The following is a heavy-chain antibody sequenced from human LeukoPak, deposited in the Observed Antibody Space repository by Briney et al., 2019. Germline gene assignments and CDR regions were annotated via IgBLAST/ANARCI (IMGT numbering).Heavy chain of an antibody. D-gene: IGHD1/OR15-1a*01. Sequence: SETLSLTCTVSGGSISSYYWSWIRQPPGKGLEWIGYIYYSGSTNYNPSLTSRVTISIDTSKNQFSLKLSSVTAADTAVYYCARQRYGTMAGYNWFDPWGQGTLVTVSS. J-gene: IGHJ5*02. CDR3: ARQRYGTMAGYNWFDP. CDR1: GGSISSYY. CDR2: IYYSGST. V-gene: IGHV4-59*08.